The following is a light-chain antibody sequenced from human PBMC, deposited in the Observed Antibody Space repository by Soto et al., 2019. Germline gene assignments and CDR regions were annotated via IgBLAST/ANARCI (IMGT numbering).Light chain of an antibody. CDR2: GNS. V-gene: IGLV1-40*01. Sequence: QSVLTQPPSVSGARGQRVTISCTGSSSNIGAGYDVHWYQQLPGTAPKLLIYGNSNRPSGVPDRFSGSKSGTSASLAITGLQAKDEADYYCQSYDSSLSGSVVFGGGTKLTVL. J-gene: IGLJ2*01. CDR1: SSNIGAGYD. CDR3: QSYDSSLSGSVV.